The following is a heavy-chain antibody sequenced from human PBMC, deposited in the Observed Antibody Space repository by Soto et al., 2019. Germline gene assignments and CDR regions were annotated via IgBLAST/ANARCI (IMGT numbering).Heavy chain of an antibody. CDR2: MNPNSGNT. D-gene: IGHD2-2*01. CDR1: GYTFTSYD. Sequence: ASVKVSCKASGYTFTSYDINWVRQATGKGLEWMGWMNPNSGNTGYAQKFQGRVTMTRNTSISTAYMELSSLGSEDTAVYYCASIGYCSSTSCYRNYYYYMDVWGKGTTVTVSS. J-gene: IGHJ6*03. V-gene: IGHV1-8*01. CDR3: ASIGYCSSTSCYRNYYYYMDV.